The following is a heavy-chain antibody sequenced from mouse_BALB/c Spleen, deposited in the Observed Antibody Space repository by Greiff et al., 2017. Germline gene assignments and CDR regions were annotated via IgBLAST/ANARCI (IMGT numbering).Heavy chain of an antibody. D-gene: IGHD1-1*01. Sequence: VKLQQSGAELVKPGASVKLSCKASGYTFTSYYMYWVKQRPGQGLEWIGEINPSNGGTNFNEKFKSKATLTVDKSSSTAYMQLSSLTSEDSAVYYCTRGITYFDYWGQGTTLTVSS. V-gene: IGHV1S81*02. J-gene: IGHJ2*01. CDR3: TRGITYFDY. CDR2: INPSNGGT. CDR1: GYTFTSYY.